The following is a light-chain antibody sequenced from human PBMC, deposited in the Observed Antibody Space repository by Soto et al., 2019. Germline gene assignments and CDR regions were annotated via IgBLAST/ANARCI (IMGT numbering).Light chain of an antibody. CDR2: GAS. CDR1: QSVSGN. Sequence: EIVMTQSPATLSVSPGERATLSCRASQSVSGNLAWYQQKPGQAPRLLIYGASSTATGIPASFSGSGSGTEFTLTITSLQSEDFAVYYCQQYNNWLSTFGQGTRLEIK. V-gene: IGKV3-15*01. CDR3: QQYNNWLST. J-gene: IGKJ5*01.